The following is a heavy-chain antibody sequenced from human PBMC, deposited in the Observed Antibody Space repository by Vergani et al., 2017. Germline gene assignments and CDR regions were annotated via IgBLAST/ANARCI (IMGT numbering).Heavy chain of an antibody. J-gene: IGHJ5*02. CDR3: ARPVFWGGYYDRWFDP. CDR2: IYPGDSDT. Sequence: EVQLVQSGAEVKKPGESLKISCKGSGYSFTSYWIGWVRQMPGKGLEWMGIIYPGDSDTRYSPSFQGQVTIPADKSISTAYLQWSSLKAADTAMYYCARPVFWGGYYDRWFDPGGQGTLVTVSS. V-gene: IGHV5-51*01. D-gene: IGHD3-3*01. CDR1: GYSFTSYW.